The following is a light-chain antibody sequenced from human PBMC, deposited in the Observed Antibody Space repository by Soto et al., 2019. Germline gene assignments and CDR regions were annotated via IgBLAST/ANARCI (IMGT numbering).Light chain of an antibody. Sequence: DIQMTQSPSSLSASVGDRVTITCQASQELRKNLNWYQQKPGKAPKLLIYGVSNLETGVPSRFSGSGSGTYFTLTITSLQPEDISTYYCQQFNDLITFGGGTKVEI. CDR1: QELRKN. J-gene: IGKJ4*01. CDR2: GVS. CDR3: QQFNDLIT. V-gene: IGKV1-33*01.